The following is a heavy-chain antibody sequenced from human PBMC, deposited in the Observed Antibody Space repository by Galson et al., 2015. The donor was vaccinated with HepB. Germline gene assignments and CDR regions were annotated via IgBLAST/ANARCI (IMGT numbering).Heavy chain of an antibody. CDR2: ISSSSSTI. CDR1: GFTFSSYS. Sequence: SLRLSCAASGFTFSSYSMNWVRQAPGKGLEWVSYISSSSSTIYYADSVKGRFTISRDNAKNSLYLQMNSLRAEDTAVYYCARDLLLDYGDYVIAPHCGQGTLVTVSS. J-gene: IGHJ4*02. V-gene: IGHV3-48*01. D-gene: IGHD4-17*01. CDR3: ARDLLLDYGDYVIAPH.